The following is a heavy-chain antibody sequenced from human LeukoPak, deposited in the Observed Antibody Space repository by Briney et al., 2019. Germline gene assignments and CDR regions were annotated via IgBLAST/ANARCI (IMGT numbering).Heavy chain of an antibody. Sequence: SQTLSLTCAVSGGSISSGGYSWSWIRQPPGKGLEWIGYIYHSGSTYYNPSLKSRVTISVDRSKNQFSLKLSSVTAADTAVYYCARAPPYYYGSGSYYNVGWFDPWGQGTLVTVSS. V-gene: IGHV4-30-2*01. J-gene: IGHJ5*02. CDR2: IYHSGST. D-gene: IGHD3-10*01. CDR3: ARAPPYYYGSGSYYNVGWFDP. CDR1: GGSISSGGYS.